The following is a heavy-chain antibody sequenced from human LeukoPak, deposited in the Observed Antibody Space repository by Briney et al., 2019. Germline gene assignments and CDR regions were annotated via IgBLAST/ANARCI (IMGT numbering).Heavy chain of an antibody. CDR3: VTGDNPDYTWENHRLDAFDI. CDR1: GFSFSQHS. V-gene: IGHV3-21*01. CDR2: ITGGGTFT. D-gene: IGHD3-16*01. J-gene: IGHJ3*02. Sequence: GGSLRLSCEASGFSFSQHSMGWVRLAPGKGLEWVSSITGGGTFTFYADSVKGRFTVSRDNANNLLFLQLHSLRADDTAIYYCVTGDNPDYTWENHRLDAFDIWGQGTMVTVSS.